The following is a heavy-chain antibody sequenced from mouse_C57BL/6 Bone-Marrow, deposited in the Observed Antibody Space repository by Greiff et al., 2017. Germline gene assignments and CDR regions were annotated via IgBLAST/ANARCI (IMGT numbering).Heavy chain of an antibody. CDR2: ISYDGSN. Sequence: EVQVVEPGPGLVKPSQSLSLTCSVTGYSISSGYYWNWIRQFPGNQLEWMGYISYDGSNNYHPSLKNPISLTRDTSKNQFFLKLNSVTTEDTATYYCARDLGGLFDYWGQGTTLTVSS. CDR1: GYSISSGYY. D-gene: IGHD3-1*01. V-gene: IGHV3-6*01. J-gene: IGHJ2*01. CDR3: ARDLGGLFDY.